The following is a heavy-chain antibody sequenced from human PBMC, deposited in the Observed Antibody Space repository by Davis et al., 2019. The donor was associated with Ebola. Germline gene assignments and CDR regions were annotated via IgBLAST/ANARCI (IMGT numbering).Heavy chain of an antibody. CDR1: GFTFSTYT. CDR3: ARDLVQLLSSSAGYYYGMDV. V-gene: IGHV3-21*01. Sequence: GESLKISCAASGFTFSTYTMTWVRQAPGKGLEWVSSISISSAFIYYADSVKGRFTISRDNAKNSLYLQMNSLRAEDTAVYYCARDLVQLLSSSAGYYYGMDVWGKGTTVTVSS. J-gene: IGHJ6*04. CDR2: ISISSAFI. D-gene: IGHD6-6*01.